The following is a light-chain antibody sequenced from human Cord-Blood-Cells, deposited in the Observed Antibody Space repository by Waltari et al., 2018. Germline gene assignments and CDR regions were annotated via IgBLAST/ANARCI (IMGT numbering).Light chain of an antibody. V-gene: IGLV2-23*01. CDR2: EGS. CDR1: SSDVGSYNL. CDR3: CSYAGSSTVV. J-gene: IGLJ2*01. Sequence: QSALTQPASVSGSPGQSITISCTGTSSDVGSYNLVSWYQQHPGKAPKIMIYEGSKRPSGVSNRFSGSKSGKTASLTISGLQAEDEADYYCCSYAGSSTVVFGGGTKLTVL.